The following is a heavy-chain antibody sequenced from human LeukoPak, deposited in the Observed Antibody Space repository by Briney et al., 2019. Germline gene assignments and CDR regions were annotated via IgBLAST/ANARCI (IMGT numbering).Heavy chain of an antibody. CDR3: AKPGDYADYLYYFDY. J-gene: IGHJ4*02. CDR2: ISGSGGST. Sequence: PGGSLRLSCAASGFTFSSYAMSWVRQAPGKGLEWVSAISGSGGSTYYADSVKGRFTISRDNSKNTLYLQMNSLRAEDTAVYYCAKPGDYADYLYYFDYWGQGTLVTVSS. V-gene: IGHV3-23*01. CDR1: GFTFSSYA. D-gene: IGHD4-17*01.